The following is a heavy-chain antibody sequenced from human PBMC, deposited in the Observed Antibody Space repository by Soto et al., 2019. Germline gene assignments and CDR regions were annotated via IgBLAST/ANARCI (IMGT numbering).Heavy chain of an antibody. Sequence: EVQLVESGGGLVKPGGSLRLSCAAYGFTFSSYSMNWVRQAPGKGLEWVSSISSSSSYIYYADSVKGRFTISRDNAKNSLYLQMNSLRAEDTAVYYCARAIPKYCSGGSCYPDYWGQGTLVTVSS. CDR3: ARAIPKYCSGGSCYPDY. CDR2: ISSSSSYI. D-gene: IGHD2-15*01. V-gene: IGHV3-21*01. J-gene: IGHJ4*02. CDR1: GFTFSSYS.